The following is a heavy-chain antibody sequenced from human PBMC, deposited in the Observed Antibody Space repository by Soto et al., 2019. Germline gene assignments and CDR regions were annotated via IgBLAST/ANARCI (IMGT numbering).Heavy chain of an antibody. J-gene: IGHJ5*02. D-gene: IGHD3-3*01. CDR2: INPSGGST. CDR1: GYTFTSYY. V-gene: IGHV1-46*01. Sequence: ASVKVSCKASGYTFTSYYMHWVRQAPGQGLKWMGIINPSGGSTSYAQKFQGRVTMTRDTSTSTVYMELSSLSSEDTAVYYCARDPQAITIFGVVTGPFDPWGQGTLVTVSS. CDR3: ARDPQAITIFGVVTGPFDP.